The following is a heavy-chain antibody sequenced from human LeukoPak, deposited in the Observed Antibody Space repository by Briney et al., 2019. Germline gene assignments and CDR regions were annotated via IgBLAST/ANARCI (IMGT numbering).Heavy chain of an antibody. Sequence: GGSLRLSCAASGFTFSSYAMSWVRQAPVKGLEWVSSISSSSSYIYYADSVKGRFTISRDNAKNSLYLQMNSLRAEDTAVYYCARDGAAAGYFDYWGQGTMVTVSS. J-gene: IGHJ4*02. CDR1: GFTFSSYA. CDR3: ARDGAAAGYFDY. V-gene: IGHV3-21*01. D-gene: IGHD6-13*01. CDR2: ISSSSSYI.